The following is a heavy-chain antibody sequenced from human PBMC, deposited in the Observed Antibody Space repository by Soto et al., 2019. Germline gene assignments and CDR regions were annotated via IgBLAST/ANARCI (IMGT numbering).Heavy chain of an antibody. CDR1: GYTFTSYD. J-gene: IGHJ4*02. D-gene: IGHD3-22*01. Sequence: QVQLVQSGAEVKKPGASVKVSCKASGYTFTSYDINWVRQATGQGLEWMGWMNPNSGNTGYAQKFQGRVTMTRNTSISTAYMELSSLRSEDTAVYYCARGRSYSYYDSSGYPSNDYWGQGSLVTVSS. CDR2: MNPNSGNT. V-gene: IGHV1-8*01. CDR3: ARGRSYSYYDSSGYPSNDY.